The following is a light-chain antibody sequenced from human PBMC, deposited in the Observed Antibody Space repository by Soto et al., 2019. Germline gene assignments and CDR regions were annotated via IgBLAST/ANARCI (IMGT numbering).Light chain of an antibody. Sequence: QSALTQPASVSGSPGQSITISCTGTSSNVGSYNLVSWYQHHPGKAPKLMIYEVSERPSGVSNRFSGSKSGNTASLRISGLQADDEADYYCCSYAGSSTSGVVFGGGTKLTVL. CDR2: EVS. V-gene: IGLV2-23*02. CDR3: CSYAGSSTSGVV. CDR1: SSNVGSYNL. J-gene: IGLJ2*01.